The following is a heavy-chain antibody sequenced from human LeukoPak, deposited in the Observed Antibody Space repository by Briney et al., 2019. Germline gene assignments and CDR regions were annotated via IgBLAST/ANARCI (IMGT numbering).Heavy chain of an antibody. CDR1: GYTFTGYY. Sequence: ASVKVSCKASGYTFTGYYMHWVRQATGQGLEWMGWMNPNSGNTGYAQKFQGRVTMTRNTSISTAYMELSSLRSEDTAVYYCARGGYYDYVWGSYRYNFGDYWGQGTLVTVSS. CDR2: MNPNSGNT. D-gene: IGHD3-16*02. V-gene: IGHV1-8*02. J-gene: IGHJ4*02. CDR3: ARGGYYDYVWGSYRYNFGDY.